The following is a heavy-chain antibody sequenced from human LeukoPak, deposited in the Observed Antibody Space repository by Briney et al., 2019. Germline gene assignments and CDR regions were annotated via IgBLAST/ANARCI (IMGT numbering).Heavy chain of an antibody. D-gene: IGHD1-26*01. CDR3: ARDGELGSPADAFDI. CDR1: GFTFDSYR. Sequence: GGSLRLSCAASGFTFDSYRMNWVRQAPGKGLEWVSYISSGSSTIDYADSVKGRFTISRDNAKNSLYLQMNSLRAEDTAVYYCARDGELGSPADAFDIWGQGTMVTVSS. CDR2: ISSGSSTI. V-gene: IGHV3-48*01. J-gene: IGHJ3*02.